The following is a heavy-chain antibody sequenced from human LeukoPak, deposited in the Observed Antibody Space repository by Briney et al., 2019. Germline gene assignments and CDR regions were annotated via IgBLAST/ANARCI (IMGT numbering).Heavy chain of an antibody. J-gene: IGHJ4*02. V-gene: IGHV1-2*02. CDR3: ARASLGSLRWFDY. CDR2: INPNSGGT. CDR1: GYTFTGYY. Sequence: GASVKVSCKASGYTFTGYYMHWVRQAPGQGLEWMGWINPNSGGTNYAQKFQGRVTMTRDTSISTAYMELSRLRSDDTAVYYCARASLGSLRWFDYWGQGTLVTVSS. D-gene: IGHD4-23*01.